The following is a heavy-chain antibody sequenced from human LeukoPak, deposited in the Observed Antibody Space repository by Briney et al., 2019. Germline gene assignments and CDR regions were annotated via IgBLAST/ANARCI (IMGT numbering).Heavy chain of an antibody. V-gene: IGHV3-21*06. CDR2: ISSSSSSI. CDR1: GFTFSSYS. D-gene: IGHD1-1*01. CDR3: ARDRFGTRYYYGMDV. Sequence: PGGSLRLSCAASGFTFSSYSMNWVRQAPGKGLDWASSISSSSSSIYYADSMKGRFTISRDNVKNLLFLQMNSLRAEDTAVYYCARDRFGTRYYYGMDVWGQGTTVTVSS. J-gene: IGHJ6*02.